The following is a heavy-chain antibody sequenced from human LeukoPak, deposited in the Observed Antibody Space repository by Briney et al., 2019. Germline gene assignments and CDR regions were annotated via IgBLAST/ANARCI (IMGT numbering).Heavy chain of an antibody. CDR2: ISYDGSNK. V-gene: IGHV3-30*18. Sequence: GGSLRLSCAASGFTFSSYGMHWVRQAPGKGLEWVAVISYDGSNKYYADSVKGRFTISRDNSKNTLYLQMNSLRAEDTAVYYCAKAYYYDSSALDYWGQGTLVTASS. J-gene: IGHJ4*02. D-gene: IGHD3-22*01. CDR3: AKAYYYDSSALDY. CDR1: GFTFSSYG.